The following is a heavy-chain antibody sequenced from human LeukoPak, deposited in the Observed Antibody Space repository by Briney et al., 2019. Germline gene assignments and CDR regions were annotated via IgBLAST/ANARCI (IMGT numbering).Heavy chain of an antibody. V-gene: IGHV4-39*01. CDR1: GASISGSGYY. Sequence: SETLSLTCTVSGASISGSGYYWGWIRQPPGKGLEWIGNIYDSGSTYYNASLQSRVTISIDTSKNQFSLKLSSVTAADTAVYYCARHFGGYPSDYFDYWGQGTLVTVSS. CDR2: IYDSGST. D-gene: IGHD3-10*01. CDR3: ARHFGGYPSDYFDY. J-gene: IGHJ4*02.